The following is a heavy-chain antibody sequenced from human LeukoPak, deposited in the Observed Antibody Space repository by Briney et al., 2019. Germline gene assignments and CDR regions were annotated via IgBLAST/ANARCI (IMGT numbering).Heavy chain of an antibody. D-gene: IGHD1-14*01. V-gene: IGHV4-39*01. CDR2: IYFTVDT. CDR1: GGPISSSSFY. Sequence: SETLSLTCTVSGGPISSSSFYWDWSRQPPGEGLGRVWGIYFTVDTYYNPSLKSQLIISVDTSKNQFSLKLTSVTAADTAVYYCARRTSITWVYFDYWGQGTLVTVSS. CDR3: ARRTSITWVYFDY. J-gene: IGHJ4*02.